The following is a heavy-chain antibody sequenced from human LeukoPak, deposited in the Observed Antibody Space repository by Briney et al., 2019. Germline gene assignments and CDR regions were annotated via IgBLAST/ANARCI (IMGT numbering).Heavy chain of an antibody. Sequence: PSETLSLTCTVSGGSISSYYWSWTRQPPGKGLEWIGYIYYSGSTNYNPSLKSRVTISVDTSKNQFSLKLSSVTAADTAVYYCARDGGYCSSTSCYSRIDYYYYGMDVWGQGTTVTVSS. CDR1: GGSISSYY. CDR2: IYYSGST. J-gene: IGHJ6*02. D-gene: IGHD2-2*01. V-gene: IGHV4-59*01. CDR3: ARDGGYCSSTSCYSRIDYYYYGMDV.